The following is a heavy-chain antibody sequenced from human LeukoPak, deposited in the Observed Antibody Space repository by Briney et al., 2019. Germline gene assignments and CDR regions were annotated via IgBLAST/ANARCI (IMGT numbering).Heavy chain of an antibody. J-gene: IGHJ4*02. V-gene: IGHV3-23*01. CDR3: AREGFGLLGY. CDR2: ISGGGDNT. CDR1: GFTFSTYV. D-gene: IGHD2-15*01. Sequence: GGSLRLSCAASGFTFSTYVMSWVRQAPGKGLEWVSGISGGGDNTYYADSVKGRFTISRDNAKNSLYLQMNSLRAEDTAVYYCAREGFGLLGYWGQGTLVTVSS.